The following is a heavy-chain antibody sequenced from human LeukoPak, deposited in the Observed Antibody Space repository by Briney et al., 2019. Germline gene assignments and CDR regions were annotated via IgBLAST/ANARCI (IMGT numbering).Heavy chain of an antibody. D-gene: IGHD3-16*01. V-gene: IGHV4-4*09. J-gene: IGHJ4*02. Sequence: SETLSLTCTVSGGSISSYYWSGIRQPPGKGLEWIGYIYTSGSTNYNPSLKSRVTISVDTSKNQFSLKLSSVTAADTAVYYCARQGGDYWGQGTLVTVSS. CDR2: IYTSGST. CDR1: GGSISSYY. CDR3: ARQGGDY.